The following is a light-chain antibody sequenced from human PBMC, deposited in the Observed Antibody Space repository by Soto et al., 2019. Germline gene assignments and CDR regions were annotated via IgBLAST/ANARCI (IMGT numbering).Light chain of an antibody. CDR2: EVT. CDR1: SSDVGGYDY. Sequence: QSVLTQPASVSGSPGQSVTISCTGTSSDVGGYDYVSWYQQHPGKAPKFMIYEVTNRPSGVSHRFSGSKSGNTASLTISGXQAEDEADYYCSSYTTTSTYVFGTGTKVTVL. V-gene: IGLV2-14*01. CDR3: SSYTTTSTYV. J-gene: IGLJ1*01.